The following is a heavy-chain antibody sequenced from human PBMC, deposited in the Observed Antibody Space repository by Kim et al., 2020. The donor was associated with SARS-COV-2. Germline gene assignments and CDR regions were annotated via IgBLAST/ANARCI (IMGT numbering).Heavy chain of an antibody. J-gene: IGHJ6*03. CDR3: ARGSIAVAGAYYYYYYMDV. D-gene: IGHD6-19*01. CDR2: INHSGST. Sequence: SETLSLTCAVYGGSFSGYYWSWIRQPPGKGLEWIGEINHSGSTNYNPSLKSRVTISVDTSKNQFSLKLSSVTAADTAVYYCARGSIAVAGAYYYYYYMDVWGKGTTVTVSS. CDR1: GGSFSGYY. V-gene: IGHV4-34*01.